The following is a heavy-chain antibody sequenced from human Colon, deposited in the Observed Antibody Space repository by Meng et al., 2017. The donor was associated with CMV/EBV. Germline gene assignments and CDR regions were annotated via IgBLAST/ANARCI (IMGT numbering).Heavy chain of an antibody. CDR3: ARDRRPYPRGYYYYGMDV. CDR2: ISSSSSYI. Sequence: GGSLRFSCAASGFTFSSYSMNWVRQAPGKGLEWVSSISSSSSYIYYADSVKGRFTISRDNAKNSLYLQMNSLRAEDTAVYYCARDRRPYPRGYYYYGMDVWGQGTTVTVSS. J-gene: IGHJ6*02. CDR1: GFTFSSYS. V-gene: IGHV3-21*01. D-gene: IGHD3-10*01.